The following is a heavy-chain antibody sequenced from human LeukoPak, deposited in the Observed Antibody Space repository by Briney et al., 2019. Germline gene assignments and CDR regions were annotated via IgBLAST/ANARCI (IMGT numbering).Heavy chain of an antibody. J-gene: IGHJ4*02. V-gene: IGHV3-43*02. Sequence: GGSLRLSCAASGFTFHDYAMYWVRQAPGKGLQWVSLISGDGDSTYYTDSVKGRFTLSRDNIKNSLYLQMNSLRTEDTGLYYCAKDSLEAAGSFVDWGQGTLVTVSS. D-gene: IGHD6-13*01. CDR3: AKDSLEAAGSFVD. CDR2: ISGDGDST. CDR1: GFTFHDYA.